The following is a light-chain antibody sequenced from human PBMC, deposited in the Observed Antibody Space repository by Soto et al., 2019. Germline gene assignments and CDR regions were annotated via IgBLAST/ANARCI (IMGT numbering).Light chain of an antibody. CDR2: KAF. Sequence: DIQMTQSPSTLSASIGDRVAITCRASDNIGSWVAWYKQKPGKAPKLLIYKAFTLQTGSPSRFAGSGSATGFTLTITRLQPDDFATYYCQHYNSYSRTVGQGTKVEV. V-gene: IGKV1-5*03. CDR1: DNIGSW. CDR3: QHYNSYSRT. J-gene: IGKJ1*01.